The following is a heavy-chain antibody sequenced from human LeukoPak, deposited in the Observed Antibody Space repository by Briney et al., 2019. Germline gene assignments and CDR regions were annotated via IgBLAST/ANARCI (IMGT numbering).Heavy chain of an antibody. CDR1: GFTVNNNY. V-gene: IGHV3-66*01. CDR2: IYSGGST. J-gene: IGHJ4*02. CDR3: AAGVLHYYFDY. D-gene: IGHD3-3*02. Sequence: GGSLRLSCAASGFTVNNNYMSWVRQAPGKGLEWVSVIYSGGSTFYADSVKGRLTISRDNSKNTLYLHMASLRAEDTAVYYCAAGVLHYYFDYWGQGTLVTVSS.